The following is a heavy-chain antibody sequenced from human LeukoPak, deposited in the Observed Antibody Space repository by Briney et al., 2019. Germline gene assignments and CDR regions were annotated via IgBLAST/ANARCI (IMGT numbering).Heavy chain of an antibody. CDR3: ARGPDLGYGFVAFDI. V-gene: IGHV3-11*04. CDR1: GFTFSDYY. Sequence: KSGGSLRLSCAASGFTFSDYYMSWIRQAPGKGLERVSYISSSGSTIYYADSVKGRFTISRDNAKNSLYLQMTSLRAEDTAIYYCARGPDLGYGFVAFDIWGQGTMVTVSS. D-gene: IGHD2-8*01. CDR2: ISSSGSTI. J-gene: IGHJ3*02.